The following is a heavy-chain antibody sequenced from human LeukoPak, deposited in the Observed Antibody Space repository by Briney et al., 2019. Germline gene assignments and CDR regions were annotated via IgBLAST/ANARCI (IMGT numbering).Heavy chain of an antibody. CDR3: ARSSFGGIIVIPAGY. CDR2: IYTSGST. Sequence: SETLSLTCTVSGGSISSGSYFWSWIRQSAGEGLEWIGRIYTSGSTNYNPSLKSRVTISVDTAKNQFSLKLSSVTAADTAVYYCARSSFGGIIVIPAGYWGQGTLVTVSS. V-gene: IGHV4-61*02. CDR1: GGSISSGSYF. J-gene: IGHJ4*02. D-gene: IGHD3-16*02.